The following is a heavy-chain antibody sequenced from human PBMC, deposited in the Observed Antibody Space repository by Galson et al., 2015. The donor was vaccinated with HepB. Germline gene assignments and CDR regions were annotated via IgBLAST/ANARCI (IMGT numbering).Heavy chain of an antibody. J-gene: IGHJ4*02. CDR1: GGSISSYY. CDR2: IYYSGST. V-gene: IGHV4-59*01. D-gene: IGHD4-17*01. Sequence: ETLSLTCTVSGGSISSYYWSWLRQPPGKGLEWIGYIYYSGSTNYNPSLKSRVTISVDTSKNQFSLKLSSVTAADTAVYYCARGFLRSLDYWGQGTLVTVSS. CDR3: ARGFLRSLDY.